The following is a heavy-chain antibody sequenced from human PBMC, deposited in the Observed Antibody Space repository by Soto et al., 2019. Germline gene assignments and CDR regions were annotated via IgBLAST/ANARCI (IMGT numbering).Heavy chain of an antibody. CDR3: VRGRIAVAWDYFDY. D-gene: IGHD6-19*01. CDR1: GYTFTSYY. Sequence: QVQLVQSGAEVKKPGASVKVSCKASGYTFTSYYMHWVRQAPGQGLEWMAIINPSGGSASYAQKFQDRVTMTRDTSTSTGYMELSSLRSEDTAVYYCVRGRIAVAWDYFDYWGQGTLVTVSS. CDR2: INPSGGSA. V-gene: IGHV1-46*03. J-gene: IGHJ4*02.